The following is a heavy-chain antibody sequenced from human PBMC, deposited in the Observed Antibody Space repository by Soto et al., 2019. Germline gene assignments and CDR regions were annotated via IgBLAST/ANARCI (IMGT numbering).Heavy chain of an antibody. CDR2: IWSDGSNK. D-gene: IGHD2-2*01. J-gene: IGHJ4*02. V-gene: IGHV3-33*06. CDR1: GFTFSSYG. CDR3: TKLGCSSITCYANC. Sequence: GGSLRLSCAASGFTFSSYGMHWVRQAPGKGLEWVAVIWSDGSNKYYADSVKGRFTISRDNSKNTLYLQMNSLRAEDTAVYHCTKLGCSSITCYANCWGQGALVTVSS.